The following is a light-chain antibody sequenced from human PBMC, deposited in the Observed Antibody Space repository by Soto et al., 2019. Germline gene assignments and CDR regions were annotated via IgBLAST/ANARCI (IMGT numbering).Light chain of an antibody. Sequence: SYELTQPPSVSVSPGQTASVTCSGAKLGDKYTCWYQQKPGQSPVLVIYQDNKRPSGIPERFSGSNSGNTATLTISGTQAMDEADYYCQAWDSSTYVFGSGTQLTVL. J-gene: IGLJ1*01. CDR1: KLGDKY. CDR2: QDN. V-gene: IGLV3-1*01. CDR3: QAWDSSTYV.